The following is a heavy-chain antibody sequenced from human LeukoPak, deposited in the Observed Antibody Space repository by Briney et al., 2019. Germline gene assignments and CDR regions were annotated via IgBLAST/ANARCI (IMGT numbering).Heavy chain of an antibody. D-gene: IGHD5-18*01. CDR3: ARDARGYSYGYYYYYYMDV. CDR1: GYTFTSYG. J-gene: IGHJ6*03. V-gene: IGHV1-18*01. CDR2: ISAYNGNT. Sequence: ASVKVSCKASGYTFTSYGISWVRQAPGQGLEWMGWISAYNGNTNYAQKLQGRVTMTTDTSTSTAYMELRSLRSDDPAVYYCARDARGYSYGYYYYYYMDVWGKGTTVTVSS.